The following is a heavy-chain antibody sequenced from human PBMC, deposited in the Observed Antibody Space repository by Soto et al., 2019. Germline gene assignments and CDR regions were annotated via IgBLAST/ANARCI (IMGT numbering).Heavy chain of an antibody. D-gene: IGHD3-10*01. V-gene: IGHV2-5*02. CDR3: AHSPLVVRGTNEALNWFDP. CDR2: IYWDDDK. Sequence: QITLKESGPTLVKPTQTLTLTCTFSGFSLSTSGVGVGWIRQPPGKALEWLALIYWDDDKRYSPSLKSRLTLTKDTSKNQVVLTMTNMDPVDTATYYCAHSPLVVRGTNEALNWFDPWGQGTLVTVSS. CDR1: GFSLSTSGVG. J-gene: IGHJ5*02.